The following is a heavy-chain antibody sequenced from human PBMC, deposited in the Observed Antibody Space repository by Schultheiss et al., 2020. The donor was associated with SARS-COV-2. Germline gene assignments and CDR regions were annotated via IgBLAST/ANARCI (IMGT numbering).Heavy chain of an antibody. J-gene: IGHJ6*03. CDR3: ARGGGYEGYMDV. CDR1: GFTFSSYA. V-gene: IGHV3-48*01. CDR2: IGSSSTPV. Sequence: GGSLRLSCAASGFTFSSYAMTWVRQAPGKGLEWLSYIGSSSTPVYYAGSVKGRFTISRDNSKNTLYLQMNSLRAEDTAVYYCARGGGYEGYMDVWGKGTTVTVSS. D-gene: IGHD3-16*01.